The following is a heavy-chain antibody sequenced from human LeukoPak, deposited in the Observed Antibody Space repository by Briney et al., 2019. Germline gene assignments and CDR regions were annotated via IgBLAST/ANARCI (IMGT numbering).Heavy chain of an antibody. CDR1: DGSISDSSYY. CDR3: ARHVVGLSGDFVVNYFDY. J-gene: IGHJ4*02. Sequence: SETLSLTCTVSDGSISDSSYYWGWIRQPPGKGLEWIGSIYFTGTTNYNPSLRSRVTISVDTSKSQFSLRLSSVTAADTAVYYGARHVVGLSGDFVVNYFDYWGQGTLVTVSS. D-gene: IGHD3-3*01. V-gene: IGHV4-39*01. CDR2: IYFTGTT.